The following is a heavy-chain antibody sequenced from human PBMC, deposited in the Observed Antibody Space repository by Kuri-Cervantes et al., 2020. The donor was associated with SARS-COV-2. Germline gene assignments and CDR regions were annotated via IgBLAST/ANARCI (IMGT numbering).Heavy chain of an antibody. V-gene: IGHV1-69*13. CDR2: IIPIFGTA. CDR3: ARFEEAGPDDAFDI. Sequence: SVKVSCKGSGGTFSSYAISWVRQAPGQGLEWMGGIIPIFGTANYAQKFQGRVTITADESTSTAYMELSSLRSEDTAVYYCARFEEAGPDDAFDIWGQGTMVTVSS. CDR1: GGTFSSYA. J-gene: IGHJ3*02. D-gene: IGHD6-13*01.